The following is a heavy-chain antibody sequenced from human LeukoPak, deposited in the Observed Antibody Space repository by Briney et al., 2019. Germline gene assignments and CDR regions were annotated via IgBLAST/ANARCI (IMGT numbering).Heavy chain of an antibody. V-gene: IGHV4-4*07. J-gene: IGHJ4*02. Sequence: ASETLSLTCTVSGGSISSYYWSWIRQPAGKGMEWIERIYSSGITHHNPSLVSRVTMSVDTSKSQFSLQLSSVTAADTAVYYCARLRTAATFFDFWGQGTLVTVSS. CDR3: ARLRTAATFFDF. D-gene: IGHD2-15*01. CDR2: IYSSGIT. CDR1: GGSISSYY.